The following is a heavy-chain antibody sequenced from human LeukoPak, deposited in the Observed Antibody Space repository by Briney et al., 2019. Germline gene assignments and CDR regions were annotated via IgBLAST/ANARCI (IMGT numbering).Heavy chain of an antibody. Sequence: LAGGSLRLSCAASGFTFSDYWMSWMRQAPGKGLEWVANTKYDGDEEYYVDSVKGRFTISRDNAKSSLYLQLNSLRIEDTAVYYCKSGGAAPGSFDNWGQGTLVTVSP. V-gene: IGHV3-7*01. CDR3: KSGGAAPGSFDN. J-gene: IGHJ4*02. CDR1: GFTFSDYW. CDR2: TKYDGDEE. D-gene: IGHD6-13*01.